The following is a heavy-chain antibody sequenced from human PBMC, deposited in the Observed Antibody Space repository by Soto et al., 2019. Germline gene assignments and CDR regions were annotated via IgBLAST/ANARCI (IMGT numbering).Heavy chain of an antibody. D-gene: IGHD3-3*01. Sequence: EVQLLESGGGLVQPGGSLRLSCAASGFTFSSYAMSWVRQAPGKGLEWVSAISGSGGSTYYAYSVNGRFTISRDNSKNTLYLQMNSLRAEDTAVYYCAKDNVSTFWSGYSDYWGQGTLVTVSS. CDR2: ISGSGGST. J-gene: IGHJ4*02. V-gene: IGHV3-23*01. CDR3: AKDNVSTFWSGYSDY. CDR1: GFTFSSYA.